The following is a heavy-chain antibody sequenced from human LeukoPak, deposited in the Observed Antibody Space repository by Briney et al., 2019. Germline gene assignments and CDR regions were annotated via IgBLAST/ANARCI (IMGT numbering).Heavy chain of an antibody. CDR3: VRTGEVTTVCDS. D-gene: IGHD4-17*01. Sequence: SETLSLTCTVSGGSISSYYWSWIRQPPGKGLEWIGYIYYSGSTNYNPSLKSRVTITVDTSKNQFSLKLNSVTAADTAVYYCVRTGEVTTVCDSWGQGNLVTVSS. CDR1: GGSISSYY. CDR2: IYYSGST. V-gene: IGHV4-59*08. J-gene: IGHJ4*02.